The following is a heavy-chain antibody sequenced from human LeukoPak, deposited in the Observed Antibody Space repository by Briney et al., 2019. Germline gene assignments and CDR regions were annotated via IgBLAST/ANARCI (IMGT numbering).Heavy chain of an antibody. D-gene: IGHD3-10*01. V-gene: IGHV2-70*04. Sequence: SGPTLVNPTQTFTLTCTFSGFSPSSSGLGVSWIHQPPGKALEWLARIDWDDEELYSTSLKTRLTISKDTSKNQVVLTMTNMDPVDTATYYSARTYRMVVSDSERNYYYMDVWGRGTAVTVSS. CDR3: ARTYRMVVSDSERNYYYMDV. CDR2: IDWDDEE. CDR1: GFSPSSSGLG. J-gene: IGHJ6*03.